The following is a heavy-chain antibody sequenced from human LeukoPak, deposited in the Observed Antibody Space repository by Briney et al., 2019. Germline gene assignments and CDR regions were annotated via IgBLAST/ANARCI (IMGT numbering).Heavy chain of an antibody. J-gene: IGHJ4*02. CDR2: INPNSGGT. V-gene: IGHV1-2*02. D-gene: IGHD2-15*01. CDR1: GYTFTGYY. Sequence: GASVKVSCKASGYTFTGYYIHWVRQAPGQGLEWMGWINPNSGGTNYAQKFQGRVSMTRDTSISTAYMELSRLRSEDTAVYYCATGVRMGVVVVAAPDYWGQGTLVTVSS. CDR3: ATGVRMGVVVVAAPDY.